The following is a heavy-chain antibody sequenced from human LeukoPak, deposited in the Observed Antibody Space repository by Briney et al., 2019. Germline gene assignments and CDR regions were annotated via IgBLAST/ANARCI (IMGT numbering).Heavy chain of an antibody. CDR3: ARDQANYYDSSGYSGGNDY. D-gene: IGHD3-22*01. Sequence: PSETLSLTCTVSGGSISSYYWSWIRQPPGKGLEWIGYIYYSGSTYYNPSLKSRVTISVDTSKNQFSLKLSSVTAADTAVYYCARDQANYYDSSGYSGGNDYWGQGTLVTVSS. V-gene: IGHV4-30-4*08. CDR1: GGSISSYY. J-gene: IGHJ4*02. CDR2: IYYSGST.